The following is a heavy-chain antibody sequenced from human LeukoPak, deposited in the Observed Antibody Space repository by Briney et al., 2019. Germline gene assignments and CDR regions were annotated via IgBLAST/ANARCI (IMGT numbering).Heavy chain of an antibody. Sequence: PGGSLRLSCAASGFTFSSYAMHWVRQAPGKGLEWVAVISYDGSNKYYADSVKGRFTISRDNSKNTLYLQMNSLRAEDTAVYYCAIFRVVTPFPPFDYWGQGTLVTVSS. V-gene: IGHV3-30-3*01. J-gene: IGHJ4*02. D-gene: IGHD3-3*01. CDR1: GFTFSSYA. CDR2: ISYDGSNK. CDR3: AIFRVVTPFPPFDY.